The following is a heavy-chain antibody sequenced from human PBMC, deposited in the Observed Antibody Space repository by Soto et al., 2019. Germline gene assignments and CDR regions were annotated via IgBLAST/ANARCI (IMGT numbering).Heavy chain of an antibody. CDR3: AKDLSPPHTIFGVVITPFFTGFDY. Sequence: GGSLRLSCAAFGFTFSSYAMSWVRQAPGKGLEWVSAISGSGGSTYYADSVKGRFTISRDNSKNTLYLQMNSLRAEDTAVYYCAKDLSPPHTIFGVVITPFFTGFDYWGQGTLVTVSS. D-gene: IGHD3-3*01. J-gene: IGHJ4*02. V-gene: IGHV3-23*01. CDR1: GFTFSSYA. CDR2: ISGSGGST.